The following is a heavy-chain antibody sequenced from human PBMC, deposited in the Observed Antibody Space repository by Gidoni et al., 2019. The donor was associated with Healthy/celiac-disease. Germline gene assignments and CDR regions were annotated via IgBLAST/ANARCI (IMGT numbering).Heavy chain of an antibody. V-gene: IGHV3-33*01. CDR3: ARDLKYYYDLYYYYYYGMDV. D-gene: IGHD3-22*01. CDR1: GFTFTSFG. J-gene: IGHJ6*02. CDR2: IWYDGINK. Sequence: QGQLVESVGGVVQPGRSLRLSCSAFGFTFTSFGLQRFRQAPGRGVEGVAVIWYDGINKYYADSVKGRFTISRDNSKNTLYLQMNSLRAEDTAVYYCARDLKYYYDLYYYYYYGMDVWGQGTTVTVSS.